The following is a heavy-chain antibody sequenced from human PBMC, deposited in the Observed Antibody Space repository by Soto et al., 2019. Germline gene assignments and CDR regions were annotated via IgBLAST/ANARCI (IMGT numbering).Heavy chain of an antibody. D-gene: IGHD3-9*01. CDR2: IIPILGIA. CDR3: ASLTVLDPWGHYDIFTGPPEWFDP. Sequence: SVKVSCKASGGTFSSYTISWVRQAPGQGLEWMGRIIPILGIANYAQKFQGRVTITADKSTSTAYMELSSLRSEDTAVYYCASLTVLDPWGHYDIFTGPPEWFDPWGQGTLVTVSS. CDR1: GGTFSSYT. J-gene: IGHJ5*02. V-gene: IGHV1-69*02.